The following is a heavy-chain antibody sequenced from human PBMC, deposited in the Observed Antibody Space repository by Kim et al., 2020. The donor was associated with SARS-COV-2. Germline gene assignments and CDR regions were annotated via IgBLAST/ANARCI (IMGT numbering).Heavy chain of an antibody. D-gene: IGHD6-19*01. J-gene: IGHJ3*02. CDR1: GFTFSSYG. CDR2: IWYDGSNK. Sequence: GGSLRLSCAASGFTFSSYGMHWVRQAPGKGLEWVAVIWYDGSNKYYADSVKGRFTISRDNSKNTLYLQMNSLRAEDTAVYYCARLQWLWYAFDIWGQGTMVTVSS. V-gene: IGHV3-33*01. CDR3: ARLQWLWYAFDI.